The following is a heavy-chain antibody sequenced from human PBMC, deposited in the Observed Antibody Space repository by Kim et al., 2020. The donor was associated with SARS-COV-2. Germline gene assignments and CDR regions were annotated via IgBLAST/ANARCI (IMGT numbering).Heavy chain of an antibody. CDR2: ISDSGDDI. Sequence: GGSLRLSCEASGFTFKIYNMNWVRQAPGKGLEWVSSISDSGDDIYYADSVRGRFTLSRDNAKNSLLLQMNNLRAEDTAVYYCAGDEGEYGCSTPYFAFWG. V-gene: IGHV3-21*01. D-gene: IGHD6-13*01. CDR1: GFTFKIYN. J-gene: IGHJ4*01. CDR3: AGDEGEYGCSTPYFAF.